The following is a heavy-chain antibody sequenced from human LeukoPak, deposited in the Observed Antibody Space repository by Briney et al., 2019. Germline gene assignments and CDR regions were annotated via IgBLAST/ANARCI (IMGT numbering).Heavy chain of an antibody. D-gene: IGHD2-2*01. V-gene: IGHV3-30*02. CDR3: AKHLLGYCSSTSCRSPFDY. J-gene: IGHJ4*02. CDR1: GFTFSSYG. CDR2: IRYDGSNK. Sequence: GGSLRLSCAASGFTFSSYGMHWVRQAPGKGLEWVAFIRYDGSNKYYADSVKGRFTISRDNSKNTLYLQMNSLRAEDTAVYYCAKHLLGYCSSTSCRSPFDYWGQGTLVTVSS.